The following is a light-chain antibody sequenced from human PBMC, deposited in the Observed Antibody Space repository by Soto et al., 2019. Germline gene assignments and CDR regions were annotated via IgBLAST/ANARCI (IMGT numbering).Light chain of an antibody. CDR2: EVT. J-gene: IGLJ1*01. Sequence: QSVLTQPPSASGSPGQSVAISCTGTSSDVGGYNYVSWYQQYPGKAPKLMMYEVTKRPSGVPDRFSGSKSGNTASLTVSGLQAEDEADYYCCSYVVNNNYVFGTGTKVTVL. CDR3: CSYVVNNNYV. CDR1: SSDVGGYNY. V-gene: IGLV2-8*01.